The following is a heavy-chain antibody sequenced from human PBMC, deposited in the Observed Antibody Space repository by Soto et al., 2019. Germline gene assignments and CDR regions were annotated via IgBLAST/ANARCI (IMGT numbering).Heavy chain of an antibody. CDR1: GFTFSSYA. V-gene: IGHV3-23*01. Sequence: GESLKISCAASGFTFSSYAMSWVRQAPGKGLEWVSAISGSGGSTYYADSVKGRFTISRDNSKNTLYLQMNSLRAEDTAVYYCAKEGDSSGYYYFDYWGQGTLVTVSS. D-gene: IGHD3-22*01. CDR2: ISGSGGST. J-gene: IGHJ4*02. CDR3: AKEGDSSGYYYFDY.